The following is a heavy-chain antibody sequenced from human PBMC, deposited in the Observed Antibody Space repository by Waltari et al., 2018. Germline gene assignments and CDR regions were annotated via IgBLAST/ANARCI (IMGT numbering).Heavy chain of an antibody. CDR3: ARDGRGVNSQFNLFDL. J-gene: IGHJ5*02. D-gene: IGHD2-8*01. CDR1: GFTFSNYS. Sequence: EVQLVESGGGLVQPGGSLRLSCAASGFTFSNYSMNWRRQAPGKGLEWVANVQHDGTEKYYLDSVKGRFTISRDNAKSSLYLQMDSLRAEDTAIYYCARDGRGVNSQFNLFDLWGQGLQVTVSS. V-gene: IGHV3-7*01. CDR2: VQHDGTEK.